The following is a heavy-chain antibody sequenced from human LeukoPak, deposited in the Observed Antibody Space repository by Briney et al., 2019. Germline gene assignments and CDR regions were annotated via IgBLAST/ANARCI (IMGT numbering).Heavy chain of an antibody. Sequence: GASLKISCKGSGSSFTSFWIGWVRQMHGKGLEWMGVIYPGDSDNRYSPCFKGQEKISADKSISTGYLQWSSPKASDTAMYYCARRAYCGGDCYLDYWGQGTLVTVSS. V-gene: IGHV5-51*01. CDR3: ARRAYCGGDCYLDY. D-gene: IGHD2-21*02. J-gene: IGHJ4*02. CDR1: GSSFTSFW. CDR2: IYPGDSDN.